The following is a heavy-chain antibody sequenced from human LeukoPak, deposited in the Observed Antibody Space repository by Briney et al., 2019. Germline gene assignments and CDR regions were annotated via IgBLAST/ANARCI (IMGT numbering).Heavy chain of an antibody. J-gene: IGHJ5*02. D-gene: IGHD2-2*01. CDR2: IIPIFGTA. V-gene: IGHV1-69*13. Sequence: GASVKVSCKASGGTFSSYAISWVRQAPGQGLEWMGGIIPIFGTANYAQKFQGRVTITADESTSTAYMELSRLRSDDTAVYYCARPRRYCSSTSCPPNWFDPWGQGTLVTVSS. CDR3: ARPRRYCSSTSCPPNWFDP. CDR1: GGTFSSYA.